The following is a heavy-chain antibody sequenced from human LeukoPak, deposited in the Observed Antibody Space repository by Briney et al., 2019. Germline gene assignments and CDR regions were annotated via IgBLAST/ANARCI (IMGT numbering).Heavy chain of an antibody. D-gene: IGHD6-6*01. V-gene: IGHV4-39*07. J-gene: IGHJ4*02. CDR1: GGSISSSSYY. CDR3: ARDLDGIEYSSSSVSDY. CDR2: IYYSGST. Sequence: SETLSLTCTVSGGSISSSSYYWGWIRQPPGKGLEWIGSIYYSGSTYYNPSLKSRVTISVDTSKNQFSLKLSSVTAADTAVYYCARDLDGIEYSSSSVSDYWGQGTLVTVSS.